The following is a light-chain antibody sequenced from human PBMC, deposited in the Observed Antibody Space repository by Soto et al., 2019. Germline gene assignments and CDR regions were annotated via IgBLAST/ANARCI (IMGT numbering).Light chain of an antibody. Sequence: ELVFTHSPDTLSLSPGERANLSCRASQSVSNNYLAWYQQKPGQAPRLLIYGASNRATGIPDRFSGSGSGTEFTLTISSLQSEDFAVYYCQQYNNWPRTFGQGTKVDIK. J-gene: IGKJ1*01. CDR2: GAS. CDR1: QSVSNN. V-gene: IGKV3D-15*01. CDR3: QQYNNWPRT.